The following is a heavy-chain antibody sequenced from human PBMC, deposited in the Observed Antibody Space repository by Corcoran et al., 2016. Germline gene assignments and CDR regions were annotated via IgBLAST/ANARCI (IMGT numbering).Heavy chain of an antibody. J-gene: IGHJ3*02. CDR1: GGSISSSSYY. V-gene: IGHV4-39*01. CDR2: SYYSGST. CDR3: ARTRVRGVTNGPDALDI. Sequence: QLQLQESGPGLVKPSETLSLTCTVSGGSISSSSYYWGWIRQPPGKGLEWIGSSYYSGSTYYNPPLKSRVTISVDTSKNQFSLKLSSVTAADTAVDYCARTRVRGVTNGPDALDIWGQGTMVTVSS. D-gene: IGHD3-10*01.